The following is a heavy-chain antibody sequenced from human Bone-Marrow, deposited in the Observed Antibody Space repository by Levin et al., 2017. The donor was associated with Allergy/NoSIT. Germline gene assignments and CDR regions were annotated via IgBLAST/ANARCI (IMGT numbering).Heavy chain of an antibody. Sequence: GESLKISCQASGYSFTSYWVGWVRQRPGKGLEWMGLIFPSDSDTRVSPSFQGQIIMSVDKSTSTAYLQWSSLKASDSAMYYCARRDSDGSNSFDYWGQGTLVTVSS. J-gene: IGHJ4*02. CDR3: ARRDSDGSNSFDY. CDR1: GYSFTSYW. D-gene: IGHD4-23*01. V-gene: IGHV5-51*01. CDR2: IFPSDSDT.